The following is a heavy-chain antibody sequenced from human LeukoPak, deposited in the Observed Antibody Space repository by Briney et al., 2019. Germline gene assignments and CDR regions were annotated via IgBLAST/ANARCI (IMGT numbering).Heavy chain of an antibody. CDR3: ARDPERNWFDP. CDR2: IIPILGIA. J-gene: IGHJ5*02. V-gene: IGHV1-69*04. D-gene: IGHD1-14*01. CDR1: GGTFSSYA. Sequence: SVKVSCKASGGTFSSYAISWVRQAPGQGLEWMGRIIPILGIANYAQKFRGRVTITADKSTSTAYMELSSLRSEDTAVYYCARDPERNWFDPWGQGTLVTVSS.